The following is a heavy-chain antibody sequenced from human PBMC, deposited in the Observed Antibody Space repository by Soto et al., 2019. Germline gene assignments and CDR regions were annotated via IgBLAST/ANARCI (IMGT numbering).Heavy chain of an antibody. CDR1: GGSIISGGYS. Sequence: SETLSLTCAVSGGSIISGGYSWSWIRQPPGKGLEWIGYIYHSGSTYYNPSLKSRVTISVDRSKNQFSLKLSSVTAADTAVYYCARALNWNYDYWGQGTLVTVSS. J-gene: IGHJ4*02. D-gene: IGHD1-7*01. CDR3: ARALNWNYDY. CDR2: IYHSGST. V-gene: IGHV4-30-2*01.